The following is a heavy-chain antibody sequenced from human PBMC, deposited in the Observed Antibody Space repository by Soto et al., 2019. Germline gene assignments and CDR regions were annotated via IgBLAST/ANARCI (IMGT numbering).Heavy chain of an antibody. CDR2: IYWDDDK. V-gene: IGHV2-5*02. CDR3: AHRLGYCSGGSCYNY. Sequence: QITLKESGPTLVKPTQTLTLTCTFSGFSLSTSGMGVGWIRQPPGKALEWLAVIYWDDDKRYSPSLKSRLTITKDPSTNQVVLTMTNMDLVDTATYYCAHRLGYCSGGSCYNYWGQGTLVTVSS. J-gene: IGHJ4*02. CDR1: GFSLSTSGMG. D-gene: IGHD2-15*01.